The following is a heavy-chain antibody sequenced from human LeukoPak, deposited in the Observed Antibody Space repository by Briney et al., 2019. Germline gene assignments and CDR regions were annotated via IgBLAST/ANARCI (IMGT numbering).Heavy chain of an antibody. J-gene: IGHJ4*02. CDR2: ISGSGDNT. D-gene: IGHD3-10*01. V-gene: IGHV3-23*01. Sequence: PGGSLRLSCAASGFTFSSYAMNWVRQAPGKGLEWVSIISGSGDNTYYTDSVKGRFTISRDNSKNTLFLQMNSLRAEDTAVYYCAKGSAQYYFDSWGQGTLVTVSS. CDR3: AKGSAQYYFDS. CDR1: GFTFSSYA.